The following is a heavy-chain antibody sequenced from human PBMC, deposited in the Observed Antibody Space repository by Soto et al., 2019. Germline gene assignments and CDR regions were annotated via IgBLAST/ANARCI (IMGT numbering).Heavy chain of an antibody. CDR2: IYIDGNT. J-gene: IGHJ4*02. CDR1: GFTVSSAY. CDR3: VRDQSLVTTT. Sequence: GSLRLSCAASGFTVSSAYMSWVRQAPGKGLEWVSVIYIDGNTFYADSVKGRFTISRDNSKNTLYLQMNNLRVEDTAIYYCVRDQSLVTTTWGQGTLVTVSS. D-gene: IGHD4-17*01. V-gene: IGHV3-66*01.